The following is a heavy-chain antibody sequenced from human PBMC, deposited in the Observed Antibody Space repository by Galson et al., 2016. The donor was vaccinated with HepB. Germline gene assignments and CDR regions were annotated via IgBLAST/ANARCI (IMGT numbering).Heavy chain of an antibody. J-gene: IGHJ5*02. CDR2: LSGSGTST. CDR1: GFTFGTYT. V-gene: IGHV3-23*01. D-gene: IGHD3-3*01. Sequence: SLRLSCAASGFTFGTYTMHWVRQAPGKGLEWVSALSGSGTSTYYADSVKGRFTISRDNSKNTLYLQMNSLRAEDTAVYYCAKGVHYDFWSGYTNWFDPWGQGTLVTVSS. CDR3: AKGVHYDFWSGYTNWFDP.